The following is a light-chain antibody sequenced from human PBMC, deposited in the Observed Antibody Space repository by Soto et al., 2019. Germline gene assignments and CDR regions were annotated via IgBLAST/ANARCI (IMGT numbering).Light chain of an antibody. J-gene: IGKJ4*01. CDR1: QVLVYSDGNTY. V-gene: IGKV2-30*01. CDR2: KVS. Sequence: AMTQSTLSLPVTLGQPASIACRSSQVLVYSDGNTYLNWFQQRPGQSPRRLIYKVSNRDSGVPDRFSGSGSGTDFTLKISRVEAEDVGVYYCMQGTHLPLTFGGGTKVDIK. CDR3: MQGTHLPLT.